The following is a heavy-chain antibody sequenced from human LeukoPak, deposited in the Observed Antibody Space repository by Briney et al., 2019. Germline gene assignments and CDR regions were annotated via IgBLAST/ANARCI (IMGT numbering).Heavy chain of an antibody. J-gene: IGHJ4*02. V-gene: IGHV3-21*01. CDR2: ISSSSSYI. Sequence: PGGSLRLSCAASGFTFSSYSMNWVRQAPGKGLEWVSSISSSSSYIYYADSVKGRFTISRDNAKNSLYLQMNSLRAEDTAVYYCASNDFWSGYYHFDYWGQGTLVTVSS. CDR3: ASNDFWSGYYHFDY. D-gene: IGHD3-3*01. CDR1: GFTFSSYS.